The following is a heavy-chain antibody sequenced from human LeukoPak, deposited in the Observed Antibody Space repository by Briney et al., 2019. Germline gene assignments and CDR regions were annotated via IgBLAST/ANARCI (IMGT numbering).Heavy chain of an antibody. V-gene: IGHV3-53*01. CDR1: GFTVSSNY. J-gene: IGHJ6*03. CDR2: IYSGGST. CDR3: ASQRGYSGYDFWGYYYYYMDV. D-gene: IGHD5-12*01. Sequence: GGSLRLSCAASGFTVSSNYMSWVRQAPGKGLEWVSVIYSGGSTYYADSVKGRFTISRDNSKNTLYLQMNSLRAEDTAVYYCASQRGYSGYDFWGYYYYYMDVWGKGTTVTISS.